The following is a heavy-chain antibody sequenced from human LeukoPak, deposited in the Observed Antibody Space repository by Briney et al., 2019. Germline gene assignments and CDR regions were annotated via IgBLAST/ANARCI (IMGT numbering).Heavy chain of an antibody. CDR1: GFTFSSYW. D-gene: IGHD3-22*01. CDR2: INSDGSST. V-gene: IGHV3-74*01. J-gene: IGHJ4*02. Sequence: GGSLRLSCAASGFTFSSYWMHWVRQAPGKGLVWVSRINSDGSSTSYADSVKGRFTISRDNAKNTLYLQMNSLRAEDTAVYYCARGYYYDSNPDYWGQGTLVTVSS. CDR3: ARGYYYDSNPDY.